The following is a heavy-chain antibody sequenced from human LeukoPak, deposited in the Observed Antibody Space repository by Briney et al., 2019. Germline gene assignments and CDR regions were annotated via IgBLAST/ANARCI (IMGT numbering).Heavy chain of an antibody. Sequence: SETLSLTCTVSGGSISSYYWSWIRQPPGKGLEWIGEINHSGSTNYNPSLKSRVTISVDTSKNQFSLKLSSVTAADTAVYYCARDGSYGTFDYWGQGTLVTVSS. CDR2: INHSGST. V-gene: IGHV4-34*01. CDR3: ARDGSYGTFDY. J-gene: IGHJ4*02. CDR1: GGSISSYY. D-gene: IGHD4-17*01.